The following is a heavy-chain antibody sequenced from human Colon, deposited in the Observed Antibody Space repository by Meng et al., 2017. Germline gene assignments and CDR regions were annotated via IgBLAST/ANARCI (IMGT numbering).Heavy chain of an antibody. D-gene: IGHD4-17*01. CDR3: ASLSPPVTEKWIDP. CDR1: GFSLSDYW. J-gene: IGHJ5*02. Sequence: GESLKISCAASGFSLSDYWMNGVRQGPGKGLEWVSRISGDGGSVSYADSVRGRFTISRDISKNTLYLQKNDLRADDTAVYYGASLSPPVTEKWIDPWGQGTLVTVSS. CDR2: ISGDGGSV. V-gene: IGHV3-74*01.